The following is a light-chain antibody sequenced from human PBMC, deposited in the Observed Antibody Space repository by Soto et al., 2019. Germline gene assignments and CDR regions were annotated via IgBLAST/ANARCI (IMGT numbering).Light chain of an antibody. Sequence: EIVLTHSPAALGLWPGERATLSGRASQSVSSYLAWYQQKRGQAPGLLIYGASTRATGIPGRFSGSGSGTEFTLTISSLQSEDSAVYYCQQYDKWPPATLGQGTKVDIK. CDR3: QQYDKWPPAT. J-gene: IGKJ1*01. CDR2: GAS. CDR1: QSVSSY. V-gene: IGKV3-15*01.